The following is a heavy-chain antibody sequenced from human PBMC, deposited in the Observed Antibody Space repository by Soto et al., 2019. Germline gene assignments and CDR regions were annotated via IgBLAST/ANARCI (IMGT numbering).Heavy chain of an antibody. J-gene: IGHJ5*02. CDR3: ARALYWFDP. CDR1: GFHFSSYI. V-gene: IGHV3-48*02. Sequence: GGSLSPSCAASGFHFSSYIMNWVRQAPGKGLEWVSYISSSSSTIYYADSVKGRFTISRDNAKNSLYLQMNSLRDEDTAVYYCARALYWFDPWGQGTLVTVSS. CDR2: ISSSSSTI.